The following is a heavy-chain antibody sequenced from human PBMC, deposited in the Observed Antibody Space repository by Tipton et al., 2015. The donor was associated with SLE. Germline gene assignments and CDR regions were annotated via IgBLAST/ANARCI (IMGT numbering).Heavy chain of an antibody. Sequence: LRLSCTVSGGSISSHYWSWLRQPPGKGLEWIGYIYYSGSTNYNPSLKSRVTISVDTSKNQFSLKLSSVTAADTAVYYCARGPIEYSSSFDAFDIWGQGTMVTVSS. CDR1: GGSISSHY. D-gene: IGHD6-6*01. J-gene: IGHJ3*02. V-gene: IGHV4-59*11. CDR3: ARGPIEYSSSFDAFDI. CDR2: IYYSGST.